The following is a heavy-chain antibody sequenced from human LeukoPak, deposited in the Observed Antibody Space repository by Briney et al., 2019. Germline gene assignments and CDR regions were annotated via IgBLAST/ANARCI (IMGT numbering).Heavy chain of an antibody. CDR2: IDPSDSYT. D-gene: IGHD4-11*01. J-gene: IGHJ5*02. V-gene: IGHV5-10-1*01. Sequence: GESLKISCKGSGYSFTSYWISWVRQMPGKGLEWMGRIDPSDSYTNYSPSFQGHVTISADKSISTAYLQWSSLKASDTAMYYCARDYSNYVNWFDHWGQGTLVTVSS. CDR3: ARDYSNYVNWFDH. CDR1: GYSFTSYW.